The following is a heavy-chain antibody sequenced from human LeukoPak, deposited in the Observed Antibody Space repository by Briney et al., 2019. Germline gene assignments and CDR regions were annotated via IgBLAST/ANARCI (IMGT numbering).Heavy chain of an antibody. J-gene: IGHJ4*02. D-gene: IGHD2/OR15-2a*01. CDR3: ARSFPVFVTTSTHFDY. V-gene: IGHV1-2*02. Sequence: ASVKVSCKASGYSFTDYYMHWVRQAPGQGLEWMGWINPNSGGTSYAQKFQGRVTMTRDTSISTAYVELSGLTSDDTAGYYFARSFPVFVTTSTHFDYWGQGTPITVSS. CDR2: INPNSGGT. CDR1: GYSFTDYY.